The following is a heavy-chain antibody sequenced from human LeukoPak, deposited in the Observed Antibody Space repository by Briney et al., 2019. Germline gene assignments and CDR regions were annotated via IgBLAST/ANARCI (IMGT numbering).Heavy chain of an antibody. CDR1: GLSFSSQA. V-gene: IGHV3-23*01. J-gene: IGHJ4*02. D-gene: IGHD3-10*01. CDR3: AKVPGDHIGSGRSGY. Sequence: GGSLRLSCAATGLSFSSQAMTWVRQAPGKGLEWVSGMSGSGDHIYYADSVKGRFTISRDNSRDTLYLQMNRLRAEDTAIYYCAKVPGDHIGSGRSGYWGQGTLVTVSS. CDR2: MSGSGDHI.